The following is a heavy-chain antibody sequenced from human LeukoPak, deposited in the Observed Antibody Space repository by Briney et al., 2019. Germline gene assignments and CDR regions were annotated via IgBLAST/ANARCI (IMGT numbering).Heavy chain of an antibody. V-gene: IGHV3-30*03. D-gene: IGHD3-10*01. J-gene: IGHJ4*02. CDR3: ARDGSSFYYGSGSYVDY. CDR1: GFTFSNYV. Sequence: PGGSLRLSCAASGFTFSNYVMHWVRQAPGKGLEWVALISYDGSNKYYADSVKGRFTISRDNSKNTLYLQMNSLRAEDAAVYYCARDGSSFYYGSGSYVDYWGQGILVTVSS. CDR2: ISYDGSNK.